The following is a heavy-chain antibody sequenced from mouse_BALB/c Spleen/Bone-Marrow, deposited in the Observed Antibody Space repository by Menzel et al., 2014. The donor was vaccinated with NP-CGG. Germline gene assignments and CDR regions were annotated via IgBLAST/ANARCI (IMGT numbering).Heavy chain of an antibody. V-gene: IGHV1-5*01. J-gene: IGHJ4*01. CDR2: IYPGNSDT. D-gene: IGHD4-1*01. Sequence: VQLQQSGTMLARPGASVKMSCKASGYSFSNNWMHWVKQRPGQGLEWIGAIYPGNSDTSYNQKFKGKAKLTAVTSASTAYMELSSLTNEDSAVYYCTRSGYYYAMDYWGQGTSVTVSS. CDR1: GYSFSNNW. CDR3: TRSGYYYAMDY.